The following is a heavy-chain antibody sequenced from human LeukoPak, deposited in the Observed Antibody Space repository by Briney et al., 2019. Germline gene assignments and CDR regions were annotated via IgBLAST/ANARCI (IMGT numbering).Heavy chain of an antibody. J-gene: IGHJ4*02. CDR2: INPSGGST. CDR1: GYTFTSYY. V-gene: IGHV1-46*01. D-gene: IGHD1-26*01. CDR3: ARESRPPRYSGSYTQKPPDY. Sequence: ASVKVSCKASGYTFTSYYMHWVRRAPGQGLEWTGIINPSGGSTSYAQKFQGRVTMTRDTSTSTVYMELSSLRSEDTAVYYCARESRPPRYSGSYTQKPPDYWGQGTLVTVSS.